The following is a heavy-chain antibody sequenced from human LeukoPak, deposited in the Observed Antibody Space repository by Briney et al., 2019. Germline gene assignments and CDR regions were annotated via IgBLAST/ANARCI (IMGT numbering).Heavy chain of an antibody. V-gene: IGHV3-21*01. CDR3: ARAIAAGGVDY. Sequence: GGSLRLSCAASGFTFSGYSMNWVRQAPGKGLEWVSSISSGAYIYYADSVRGRFTISRDNAKNSLCLQMNSLRAEDTAVYYCARAIAAGGVDYWGQGTLVTVSS. CDR1: GFTFSGYS. D-gene: IGHD6-13*01. CDR2: ISSGAYI. J-gene: IGHJ4*02.